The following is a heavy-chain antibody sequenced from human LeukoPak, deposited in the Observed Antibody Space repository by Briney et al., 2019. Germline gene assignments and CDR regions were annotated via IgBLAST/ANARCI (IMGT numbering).Heavy chain of an antibody. V-gene: IGHV4-38-2*01. CDR2: FYHSGST. J-gene: IGHJ4*02. CDR3: ARGGYYYDSSGYIKH. CDR1: DYSISSGYY. Sequence: SETLSLTCAVSDYSISSGYYWGWIRQPPGKGLEWVGSFYHSGSTYYSPSLKSRVTISVDTSKNQFSLKLSSVTAADTAVYYCARGGYYYDSSGYIKHWGQGTLVTVSS. D-gene: IGHD3-22*01.